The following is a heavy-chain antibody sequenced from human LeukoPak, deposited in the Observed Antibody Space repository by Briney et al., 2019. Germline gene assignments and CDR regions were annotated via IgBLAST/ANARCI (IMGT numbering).Heavy chain of an antibody. CDR1: GFTFSDYY. D-gene: IGHD3-9*01. CDR3: ARVPLYYDILTGYYPAYYFDY. J-gene: IGHJ4*02. Sequence: GGSLRVSCAASGFTFSDYYMSWIRQAPGKGLEWVSYISSSGSTIYYADSVKGRFTISRDNAKNSLYLQMNSLRAEDTAVYYCARVPLYYDILTGYYPAYYFDYWGQGTLVTVSS. CDR2: ISSSGSTI. V-gene: IGHV3-11*01.